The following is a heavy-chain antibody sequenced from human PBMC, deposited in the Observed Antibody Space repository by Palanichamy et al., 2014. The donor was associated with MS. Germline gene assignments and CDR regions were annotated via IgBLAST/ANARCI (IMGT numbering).Heavy chain of an antibody. CDR3: ARDREQWLAGGGFDP. V-gene: IGHV4-59*01. D-gene: IGHD6-19*01. CDR1: GGSISSYY. CDR2: IYYSGST. Sequence: QVQLQESGPGLVKPSETLSLTCTVSGGSISSYYWSWIRQPPGKGLEWIGYIYYSGSTNYNPSLKSRVTISVGTSKNQFSLKLSSVTAADTAVYYCARDREQWLAGGGFDPWGQGTLVTVSS. J-gene: IGHJ5*02.